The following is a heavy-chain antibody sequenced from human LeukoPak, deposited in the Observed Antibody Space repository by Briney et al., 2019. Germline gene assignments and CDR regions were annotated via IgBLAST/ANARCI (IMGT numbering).Heavy chain of an antibody. CDR1: GGSISSGGYY. D-gene: IGHD2-15*01. V-gene: IGHV4-31*03. Sequence: PSQTLSLTCTVSGGSISSGGYYWSWIRQPPGKGLEWLGYIYYSGSTYYNPFLMSRVTLSVDKSKNQFHLKLSSVTAADTAVYYCARGVGIGLLGPFFDYWGQGTLVTVSS. CDR2: IYYSGST. CDR3: ARGVGIGLLGPFFDY. J-gene: IGHJ4*02.